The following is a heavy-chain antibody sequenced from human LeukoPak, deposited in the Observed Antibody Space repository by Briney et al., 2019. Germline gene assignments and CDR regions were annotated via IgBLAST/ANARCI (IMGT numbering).Heavy chain of an antibody. CDR1: EFTFSSYE. D-gene: IGHD1-1*01. V-gene: IGHV3-48*03. Sequence: GGSLRLSCAASEFTFSSYEMNWVRQAPGKGLEWVSYISSSGSTILYADSVKGRFTISRDNAKNPLFLQMNSLRAGDTAVYYCAREKASTTGTTDYDYWGQGTLVTVSS. CDR2: ISSSGSTI. CDR3: AREKASTTGTTDYDY. J-gene: IGHJ4*02.